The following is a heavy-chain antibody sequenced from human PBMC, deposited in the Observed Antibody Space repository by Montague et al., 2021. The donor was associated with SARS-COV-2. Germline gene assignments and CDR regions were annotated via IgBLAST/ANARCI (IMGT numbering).Heavy chain of an antibody. CDR3: TSGREGNYNVMDV. CDR1: GDSVAEHRRR. Sequence: CAISGDSVAEHRRRSDEHTHALPSRHQFVCRPHHKSKWYNDYALXVRGRVTINPDTSKNQFSLQLNSVTPEDTAIYYCTSGREGNYNVMDVWGQGTTVTVSS. CDR2: PHHKSKWYN. D-gene: IGHD1-1*01. V-gene: IGHV6-1*01. J-gene: IGHJ6*02.